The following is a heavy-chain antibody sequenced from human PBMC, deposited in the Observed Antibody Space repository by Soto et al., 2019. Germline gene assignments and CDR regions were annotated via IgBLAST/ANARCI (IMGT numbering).Heavy chain of an antibody. CDR2: ISAYNGNT. D-gene: IGHD3-3*01. V-gene: IGHV1-18*01. Sequence: QGLEWMGWISAYNGNTNYAQKLQGRVTMTTDTSTSTAYMELRSLRSDDTAVYYCARDRYYFFWSGYIHSYYYCMAVLRKGTTVTVSS. CDR3: ARDRYYFFWSGYIHSYYYCMAV. J-gene: IGHJ6*03.